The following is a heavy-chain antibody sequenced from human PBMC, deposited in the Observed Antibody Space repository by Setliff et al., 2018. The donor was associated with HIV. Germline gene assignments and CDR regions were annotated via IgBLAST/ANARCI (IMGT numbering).Heavy chain of an antibody. Sequence: SVKVSCKISGYTLTEVSMHWVRQAPGKGLEWMGGIIPIFGTANYAQKFQGRVTITADESTSTAYMELSSLRSADTAVYYCARGDMIAFGGVGPFDYWGQGTLVTVSS. J-gene: IGHJ4*02. CDR2: IIPIFGTA. V-gene: IGHV1-69*13. CDR3: ARGDMIAFGGVGPFDY. D-gene: IGHD3-16*01. CDR1: GYTLTEVS.